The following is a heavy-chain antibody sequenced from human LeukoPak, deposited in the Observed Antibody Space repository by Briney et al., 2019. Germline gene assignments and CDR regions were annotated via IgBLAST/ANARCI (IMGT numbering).Heavy chain of an antibody. CDR3: ARDPTYYYDSGGYSYFDY. CDR1: GYTFTGYY. Sequence: ASGKVSCKASGYTFTGYYMHWVRQAPGQGLEWMGWINPNSGGTNYAQKFQGRVTMTRDTSISTAYMELSRLRSDDTAVYYCARDPTYYYDSGGYSYFDYWGQGTLVTVSS. D-gene: IGHD3-22*01. CDR2: INPNSGGT. J-gene: IGHJ4*02. V-gene: IGHV1-2*02.